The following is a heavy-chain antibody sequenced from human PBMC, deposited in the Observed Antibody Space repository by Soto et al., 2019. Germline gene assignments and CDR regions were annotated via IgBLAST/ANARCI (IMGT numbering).Heavy chain of an antibody. V-gene: IGHV4-34*01. D-gene: IGHD3-10*01. CDR2: INHIGES. CDR1: GGSLTDYW. J-gene: IGHJ4*02. Sequence: QVHLQQWGTGLLKPSETLSLTCAVYGGSLTDYWWTWIRQTPGKGLEWIGEINHIGESNHNPSLKSRVTISLDTSQKQFSLKLTSVTVADTAVYYCARDFGAGAHFDHWGQGSLVTVSS. CDR3: ARDFGAGAHFDH.